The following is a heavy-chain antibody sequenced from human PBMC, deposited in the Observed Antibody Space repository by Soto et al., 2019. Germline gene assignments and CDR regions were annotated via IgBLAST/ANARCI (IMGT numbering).Heavy chain of an antibody. Sequence: EVQLAESGGGLAQPGGSLRLSCASSGLTFSSFSMNWVRQAPGKGLEWVSYISGSGDTIYYADSVKGRFTVSRDNAKNSLYLQMNSLRAEDTAVYYCASDPYYYASEYWGQGTLVTVSS. CDR3: ASDPYYYASEY. V-gene: IGHV3-48*04. CDR2: ISGSGDTI. D-gene: IGHD3-10*01. CDR1: GLTFSSFS. J-gene: IGHJ4*02.